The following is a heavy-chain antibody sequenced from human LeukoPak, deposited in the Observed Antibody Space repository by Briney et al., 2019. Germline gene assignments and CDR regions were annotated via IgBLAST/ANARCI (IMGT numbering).Heavy chain of an antibody. Sequence: SETLSLTCAVSGGPFSGYFWSWIRQSSGKGLEWIGEIHNSGTTNYNPSLNSRVTISEDTSKNQFYLNLSSVTAADTAVYYCASRYYYNLGSFPFDFWGQGTLVTVSS. CDR3: ASRYYYNLGSFPFDF. V-gene: IGHV4-34*01. D-gene: IGHD3-10*01. CDR2: IHNSGTT. J-gene: IGHJ4*02. CDR1: GGPFSGYF.